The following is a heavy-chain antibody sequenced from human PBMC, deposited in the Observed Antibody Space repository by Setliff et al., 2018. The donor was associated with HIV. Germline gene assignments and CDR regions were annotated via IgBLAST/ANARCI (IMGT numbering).Heavy chain of an antibody. V-gene: IGHV5-51*01. Sequence: GESLKISCHLSGYSFVDFWIGWVRQMPGKGLEWVGFIYPGDSDSRYSPSFRGQVTISADKSTTTAYLDWASLKASDTAMYYCVKHLSPGSGWYSKARGMDVWGQGTTVTVSS. D-gene: IGHD6-19*01. CDR3: VKHLSPGSGWYSKARGMDV. J-gene: IGHJ6*02. CDR2: IYPGDSDS. CDR1: GYSFVDFW.